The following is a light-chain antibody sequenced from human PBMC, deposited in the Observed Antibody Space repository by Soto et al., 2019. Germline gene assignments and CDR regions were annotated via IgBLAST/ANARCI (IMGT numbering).Light chain of an antibody. Sequence: DIQMTQSPSTLYASVGDIVTITCRASQNVNNCLAWYQQKPGKAPKLLIHKASNLESGVPSRFSGSGSGTVFSLTISSLQPDDFATYYCQQYNSYWTFGQGTKVEIK. CDR3: QQYNSYWT. V-gene: IGKV1-5*03. CDR2: KAS. CDR1: QNVNNC. J-gene: IGKJ1*01.